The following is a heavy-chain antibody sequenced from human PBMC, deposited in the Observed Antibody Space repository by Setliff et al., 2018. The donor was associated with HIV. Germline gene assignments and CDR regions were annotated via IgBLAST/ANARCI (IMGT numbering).Heavy chain of an antibody. CDR3: ARDLFTVPSREGYDY. CDR1: GYTFTSYG. V-gene: IGHV1-18*01. D-gene: IGHD1-26*01. J-gene: IGHJ4*02. Sequence: ASVKVSCKASGYTFTSYGISWVRQAPGQGLEWMGWISAYNGHTNYAQKFQVRVTMTIDTSTSTAYMELRSLRSDDTAVYYCARDLFTVPSREGYDYWGQGTLVTVSS. CDR2: ISAYNGHT.